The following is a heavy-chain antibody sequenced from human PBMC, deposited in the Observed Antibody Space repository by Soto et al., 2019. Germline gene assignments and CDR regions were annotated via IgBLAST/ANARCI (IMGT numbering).Heavy chain of an antibody. V-gene: IGHV3-21*01. Sequence: GGSLRLSCAASGFTFSSYSMNWVRQAPGKGLEWVSSISSSSSYIYYADSVKGRFTISRDNAKNSLYLQMNSLRAEDTAGYYRARDSPTEYDYIWGFRSAPYYYYYMDVWGKGTTVTVSS. CDR3: ARDSPTEYDYIWGFRSAPYYYYYMDV. CDR1: GFTFSSYS. CDR2: ISSSSSYI. J-gene: IGHJ6*03. D-gene: IGHD3-16*01.